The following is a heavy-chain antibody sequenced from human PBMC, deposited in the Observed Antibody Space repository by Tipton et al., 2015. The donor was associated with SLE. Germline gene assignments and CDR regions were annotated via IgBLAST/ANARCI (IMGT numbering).Heavy chain of an antibody. CDR3: ARGSYPYYFDY. J-gene: IGHJ4*02. V-gene: IGHV4-34*01. Sequence: TLSLTCAVYGGSFSDYYWSWIRQPPGKGLEWIGEINQSGSTNYIPSLKSRVTISVDTSKNQFSLKLGSVTAADTAVYYCARGSYPYYFDYWGQGTLVTVSS. CDR2: INQSGST. CDR1: GGSFSDYY.